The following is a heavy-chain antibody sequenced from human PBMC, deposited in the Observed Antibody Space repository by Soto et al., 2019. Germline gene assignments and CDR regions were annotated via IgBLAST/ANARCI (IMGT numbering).Heavy chain of an antibody. CDR3: AKDIGVTTLVYYYYYYMDV. D-gene: IGHD4-4*01. CDR2: ISGSGGST. Sequence: HPGGSLRLSCAASGFTFCSYAMSWVRQAPGKGLEWVSAISGSGGSTYYADSVKGRFTISRDNSKNTLYLQLNSLRAEDTAVYYCAKDIGVTTLVYYYYYYMDVWGQGTAVTVSS. V-gene: IGHV3-23*01. J-gene: IGHJ6*03. CDR1: GFTFCSYA.